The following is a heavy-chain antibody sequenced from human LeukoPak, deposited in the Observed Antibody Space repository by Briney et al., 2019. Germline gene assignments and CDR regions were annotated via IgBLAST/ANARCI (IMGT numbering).Heavy chain of an antibody. CDR3: ARHLEYISSWKGYYFDY. J-gene: IGHJ4*02. V-gene: IGHV4-39*01. Sequence: PSETLSLTCTVSGGSINSNSHFWDWIRQSPGKGLEWIGTIYYSGSTYYSPSLKSRVIISVDTSKDQFSLELNSVTAADTAVYYCARHLEYISSWKGYYFDYWGQGILVTVSS. D-gene: IGHD6-13*01. CDR2: IYYSGST. CDR1: GGSINSNSHF.